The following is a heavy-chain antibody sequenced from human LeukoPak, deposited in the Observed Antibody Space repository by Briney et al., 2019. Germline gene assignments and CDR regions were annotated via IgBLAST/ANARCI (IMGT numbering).Heavy chain of an antibody. D-gene: IGHD1-1*01. CDR3: ARLRRLESLDY. J-gene: IGHJ4*02. CDR1: GGSISSSSYY. CDR2: IYYSGST. Sequence: SETLSLTRTVSGGSISSSSYYWGWIRQPPRKGLGWIGSIYYSGSTYYNPSLKSRVTISVDTSKNQFSLKLSSVTAADTAVYYCARLRRLESLDYWGQGTLVTVSS. V-gene: IGHV4-39*01.